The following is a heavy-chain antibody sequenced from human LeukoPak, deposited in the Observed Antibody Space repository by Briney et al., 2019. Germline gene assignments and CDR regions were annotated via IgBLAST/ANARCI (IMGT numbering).Heavy chain of an antibody. D-gene: IGHD2-15*01. V-gene: IGHV1-8*01. CDR1: GYIFTSYD. J-gene: IGHJ4*02. CDR3: ARTVAAIGSPFDY. CDR2: MNPNSGNT. Sequence: GASVKVSCKASGYIFTSYDINWVRQATGQGLEWMGWMNPNSGNTGYAQKFQGRVTMTRNTSISTAYMELSSLRSEDTAVYYCARTVAAIGSPFDYWGQGTLVTVSS.